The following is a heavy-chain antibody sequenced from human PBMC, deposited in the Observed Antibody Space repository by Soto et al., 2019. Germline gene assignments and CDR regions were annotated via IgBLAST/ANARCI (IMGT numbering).Heavy chain of an antibody. J-gene: IGHJ4*02. CDR1: GFSFSSYD. V-gene: IGHV3-33*01. D-gene: IGHD6-13*01. CDR2: IWYDGSNK. CDR3: ARGYSRSRDLGY. Sequence: QVQLVESGGGVVQPGTSLRLSCAASGFSFSSYDIHWVRQAPGKGLEWVAVIWYDGSNKYYADSVKGRFIISRDNSKNTLYLQMNSLRADDTAVYYFARGYSRSRDLGYWGQGTLVTVSS.